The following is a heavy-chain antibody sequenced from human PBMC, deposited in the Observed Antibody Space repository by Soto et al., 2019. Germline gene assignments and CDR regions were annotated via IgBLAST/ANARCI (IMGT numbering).Heavy chain of an antibody. Sequence: PSETLSLTCTVSGGSISSGADSWSWIRQPPGKGLECIGNIYHSGSTYYNPSLKSRVTISVDRSKNQFFLNLSSLKSDDTAVYYCATDLQVYDLWGQGTLVTVSS. D-gene: IGHD3-3*01. CDR1: GGSISSGADS. V-gene: IGHV4-30-2*02. J-gene: IGHJ4*02. CDR2: IYHSGST. CDR3: ATDLQVYDL.